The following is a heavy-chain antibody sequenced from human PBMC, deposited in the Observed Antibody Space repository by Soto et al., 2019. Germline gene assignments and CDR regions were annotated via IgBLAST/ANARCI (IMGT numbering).Heavy chain of an antibody. Sequence: PGGSLRLSCAASGFTFSSYGMHWVRQAPGKGLEWVAVIWYDGSNKYYADSVKGRFTISRDNSKNTLYLQMNSLRAEDTAVYYCARDQFTMVRGVMDYFDYWGQGTLVTVSS. CDR3: ARDQFTMVRGVMDYFDY. CDR2: IWYDGSNK. J-gene: IGHJ4*02. D-gene: IGHD3-10*01. CDR1: GFTFSSYG. V-gene: IGHV3-33*01.